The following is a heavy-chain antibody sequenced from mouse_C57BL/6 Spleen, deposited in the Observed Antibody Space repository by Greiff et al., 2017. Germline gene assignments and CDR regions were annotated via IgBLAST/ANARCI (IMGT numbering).Heavy chain of an antibody. Sequence: EVQLQQSGPVLVKPGASVKMSCKASGYTFTDYYMNWVKQSHGKSLEWIGVINPYNGGTSYNQKFKGKATLTVDKSSSTAYMELNSLTSEDSAVYYCARYDATVPDYWGQGTTLTVSS. J-gene: IGHJ2*01. CDR3: ARYDATVPDY. D-gene: IGHD1-1*01. CDR2: INPYNGGT. CDR1: GYTFTDYY. V-gene: IGHV1-19*01.